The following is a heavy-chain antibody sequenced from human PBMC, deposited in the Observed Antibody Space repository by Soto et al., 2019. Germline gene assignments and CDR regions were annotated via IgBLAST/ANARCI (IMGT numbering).Heavy chain of an antibody. CDR2: ISDTGGDS. V-gene: IGHV3-23*01. J-gene: IGHJ4*02. Sequence: HPGGSLRLSCEASGFTFINYAMSWVRRSPGKGLEWVSSISDTGGDSYYADSMDGRFTVSRDNSKNTLYLQINSLRAEDTAIYYCVRDLYRSATMPCLDHWGQGALVTVSS. D-gene: IGHD1-1*01. CDR1: GFTFINYA. CDR3: VRDLYRSATMPCLDH.